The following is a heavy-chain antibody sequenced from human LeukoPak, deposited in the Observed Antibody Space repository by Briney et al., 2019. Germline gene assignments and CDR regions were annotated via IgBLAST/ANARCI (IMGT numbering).Heavy chain of an antibody. V-gene: IGHV3-23*01. J-gene: IGHJ4*02. Sequence: PGGSLTLSCAASGLIFSSYAMSWLRQSPGKGLEWVSAISGSGGSTYYADSVKGRFTISRDNSKHTLYLQMNSLRAEDTAVYYCSPGIAAAGTPFDYWGQGTLVTVSS. D-gene: IGHD6-13*01. CDR2: ISGSGGST. CDR3: SPGIAAAGTPFDY. CDR1: GLIFSSYA.